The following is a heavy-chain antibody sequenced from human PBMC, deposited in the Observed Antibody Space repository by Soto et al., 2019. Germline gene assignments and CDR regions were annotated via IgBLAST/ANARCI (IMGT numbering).Heavy chain of an antibody. CDR2: IYYSGST. CDR3: ARFRYSGTYFFDY. Sequence: SETLSLTCTVSGGSISSYSWSWIRQPPGEGLEWIGCIYYSGSTNYNPSLKSRVTISVDTSKNQVSLKLSSVTAADTAVYYCARFRYSGTYFFDYWGQGTLVTVS. J-gene: IGHJ4*02. V-gene: IGHV4-59*01. CDR1: GGSISSYS. D-gene: IGHD1-26*01.